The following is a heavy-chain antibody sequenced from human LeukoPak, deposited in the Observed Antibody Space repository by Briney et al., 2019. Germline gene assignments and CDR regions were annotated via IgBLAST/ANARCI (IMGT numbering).Heavy chain of an antibody. V-gene: IGHV3-23*01. D-gene: IGHD5-24*01. Sequence: GGSLRLSCAASGFTFSTYAMSWVRQAPGKGLEWVSAISRSGGSTYYADSVEGRFTISRDNSKNTLYLQMNSLRAEDTAVYYCAKDSMATLNPPLDYWGQGTLVTVSS. CDR2: ISRSGGST. CDR1: GFTFSTYA. J-gene: IGHJ4*02. CDR3: AKDSMATLNPPLDY.